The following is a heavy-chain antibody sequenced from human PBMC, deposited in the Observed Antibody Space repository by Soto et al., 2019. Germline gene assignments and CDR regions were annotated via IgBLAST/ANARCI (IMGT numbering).Heavy chain of an antibody. V-gene: IGHV1-8*01. Sequence: QVQLVQSGAEVKKPGASVMLSCKASGYSFTSYDINWVRQAAGQGLEWVGWINPNSGNTDYAQKFQGRVTMTRDTSIRTAYMELSSLRSEDPAVYYCARSPFIDYFSMDVWGKGTTVTVS. CDR1: GYSFTSYD. D-gene: IGHD2-15*01. J-gene: IGHJ6*03. CDR2: INPNSGNT. CDR3: ARSPFIDYFSMDV.